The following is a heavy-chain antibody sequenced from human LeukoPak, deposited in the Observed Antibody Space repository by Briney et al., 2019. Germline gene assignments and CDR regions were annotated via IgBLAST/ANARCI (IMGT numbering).Heavy chain of an antibody. D-gene: IGHD3-10*01. CDR3: AKETYGSGRPFDY. J-gene: IGHJ4*02. CDR1: GFTFSNYW. V-gene: IGHV3-74*01. CDR2: IREDGTYT. Sequence: PGGSLRLSCAASGFTFSNYWMHWVRQAPGEGLEWVSRIREDGTYTSHADSVKGRFTISRDNAKNTVYLQMNSLRTEDTAVYYCAKETYGSGRPFDYWGQGTLVTVSS.